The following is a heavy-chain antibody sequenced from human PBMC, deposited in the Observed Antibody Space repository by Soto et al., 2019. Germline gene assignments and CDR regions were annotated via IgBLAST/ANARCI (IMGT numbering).Heavy chain of an antibody. J-gene: IGHJ6*02. CDR3: ARVETMVRGADV. CDR1: GGSISSGGYS. V-gene: IGHV4-30-2*01. CDR2: IYHSGST. Sequence: SETLSLTCAVSGGSISSGGYSWSWIRQPPGKGLEWIGYIYHSGSTYYNPSLKSRVTISVDRSKNQFSLKLSSVTAADTAVYYCARVETMVRGADVWGQGTTVTVSS. D-gene: IGHD3-10*01.